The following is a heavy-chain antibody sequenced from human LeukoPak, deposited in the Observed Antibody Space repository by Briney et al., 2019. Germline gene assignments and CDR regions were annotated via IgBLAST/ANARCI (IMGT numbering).Heavy chain of an antibody. J-gene: IGHJ5*02. D-gene: IGHD6-19*01. CDR3: ARIQGSSGWYGHNWFDP. CDR2: INSDGSDT. Sequence: PGGSLRLSCAASGFTFSGYWMHWVRQAQGKGLVWVSRINSDGSDTTYADSVKGRFTISRDNAKNTLYLQMNSLRAEDTAVYYCARIQGSSGWYGHNWFDPWGQGTLVTVSS. CDR1: GFTFSGYW. V-gene: IGHV3-74*01.